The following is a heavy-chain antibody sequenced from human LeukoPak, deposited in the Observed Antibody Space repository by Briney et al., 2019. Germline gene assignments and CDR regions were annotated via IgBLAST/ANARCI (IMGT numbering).Heavy chain of an antibody. CDR3: ARDRYYGSGSYYIAEKYFDY. D-gene: IGHD3-10*01. V-gene: IGHV1-46*01. CDR1: GYTFTSYY. Sequence: ASVKVSCKASGYTFTSYYMPWVRQAPGQGLEWMGIINPSGGSTSYAQKFQGRVTMTRDTSTSTVYMELSSLRSEDTAVYYCARDRYYGSGSYYIAEKYFDYWGQGTLVTVSS. J-gene: IGHJ4*02. CDR2: INPSGGST.